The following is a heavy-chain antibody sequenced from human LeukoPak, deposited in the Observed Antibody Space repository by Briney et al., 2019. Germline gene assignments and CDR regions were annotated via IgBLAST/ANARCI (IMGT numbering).Heavy chain of an antibody. Sequence: GGSLRLSCAASGFTFSSYAMSWVRQAPGKGLEWVSAISGSGGSTYYADSVKGRFTISRDNSKNTLYLQMNSLRAEDTAVYYCAKDLLGYYYDSSGYDYWGQGTLVTGSS. J-gene: IGHJ4*02. V-gene: IGHV3-23*01. CDR2: ISGSGGST. CDR1: GFTFSSYA. D-gene: IGHD3-22*01. CDR3: AKDLLGYYYDSSGYDY.